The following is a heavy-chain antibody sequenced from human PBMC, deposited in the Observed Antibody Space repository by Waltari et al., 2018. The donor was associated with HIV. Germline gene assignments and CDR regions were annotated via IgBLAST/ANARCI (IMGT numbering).Heavy chain of an antibody. J-gene: IGHJ5*02. CDR2: IRGIGGST. CDR1: GFTFSSYA. V-gene: IGHV3-23*01. D-gene: IGHD2-15*01. CDR3: AKGGIVVVVAAFNWFDP. Sequence: EVQLLESGGGLVQPGGSLRLSCAASGFTFSSYAMSWVRQAPGKGLELVSAIRGIGGSTYDADSVNGRFTISRDNSKNTLYLQMNSLRAEDTAVYYCAKGGIVVVVAAFNWFDPWGQGTLVTVSS.